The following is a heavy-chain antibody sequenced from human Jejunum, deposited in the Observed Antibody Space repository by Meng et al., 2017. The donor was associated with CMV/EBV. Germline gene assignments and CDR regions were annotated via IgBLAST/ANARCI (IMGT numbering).Heavy chain of an antibody. CDR3: ARPFGVASAGAFDI. J-gene: IGHJ3*02. CDR1: GFTFSNYG. CDR2: IRHDESNK. V-gene: IGHV3-30*02. Sequence: SGFTFSNYGMHWVRQGPGKGLEWVAFIRHDESNKYYADSVKGRFTISRDNSMNTLYVQMNSLRTEDTAVYYCARPFGVASAGAFDIWGQGTMVTVSS. D-gene: IGHD3-3*01.